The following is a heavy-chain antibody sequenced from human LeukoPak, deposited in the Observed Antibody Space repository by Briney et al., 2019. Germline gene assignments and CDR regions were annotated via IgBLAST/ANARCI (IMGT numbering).Heavy chain of an antibody. D-gene: IGHD3-22*01. CDR1: GFTFSSYW. V-gene: IGHV3-74*01. J-gene: IGHJ3*02. Sequence: PGGSLRLSCAASGFTFSSYWMHWVRQAPGKGLVWVSRINSDGSSTSYADSVKGRFTISRDNAMNTLYLQMNSLRAEDTAVYYCASRGVRRDYYDSSGYIGDAFDIWGQGTMVTVSS. CDR3: ASRGVRRDYYDSSGYIGDAFDI. CDR2: INSDGSST.